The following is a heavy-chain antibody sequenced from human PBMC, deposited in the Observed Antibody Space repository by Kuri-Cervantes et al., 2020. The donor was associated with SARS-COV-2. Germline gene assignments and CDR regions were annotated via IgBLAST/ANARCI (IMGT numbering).Heavy chain of an antibody. V-gene: IGHV1-69*05. Sequence: SVKVSCKASGGTFSSYAISWVRQAPGQGLEWMGGIIPIFGTANYAQKFQGRVTITTDESTSTAYMELISLRSEDTAVYYCARMSLLQNDAFDIWGQGTMVTVSS. CDR3: ARMSLLQNDAFDI. D-gene: IGHD1-26*01. J-gene: IGHJ3*02. CDR1: GGTFSSYA. CDR2: IIPIFGTA.